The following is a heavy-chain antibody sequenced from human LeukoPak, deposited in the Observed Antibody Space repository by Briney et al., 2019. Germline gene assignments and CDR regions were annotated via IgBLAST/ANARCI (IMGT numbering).Heavy chain of an antibody. D-gene: IGHD2-15*01. CDR2: TDHGGSA. Sequence: SETLSLTCAVYGGSFSGYYWNWVRQPPGKGLEWIGETDHGGSAKYNPSLKSRVTISVDTSKNQFSLKLSSVTAADTAVYYCARGIVVVAQLGFYFYYMDVWGKGTTVTISS. CDR3: ARGIVVVAQLGFYFYYMDV. J-gene: IGHJ6*03. V-gene: IGHV4-34*01. CDR1: GGSFSGYY.